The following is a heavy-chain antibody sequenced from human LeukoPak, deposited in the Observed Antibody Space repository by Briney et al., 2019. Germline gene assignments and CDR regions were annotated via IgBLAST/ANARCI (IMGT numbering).Heavy chain of an antibody. CDR3: AKSDYDSSGYYPDY. CDR2: ISYDGSNE. V-gene: IGHV3-30*04. CDR1: GFTFSSYV. Sequence: PGGSLRLSCAASGFTFSSYVMHWVRQAPGKGLEWVAIISYDGSNEYYADSVKGRFTISRDNSKNTLYLQMNSLRAEDTAVYYCAKSDYDSSGYYPDYWGQGTLVTVSS. J-gene: IGHJ4*02. D-gene: IGHD3-22*01.